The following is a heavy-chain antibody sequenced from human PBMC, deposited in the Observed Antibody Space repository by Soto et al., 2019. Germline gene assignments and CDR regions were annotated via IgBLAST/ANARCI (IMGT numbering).Heavy chain of an antibody. CDR3: ARRYGGAVDY. D-gene: IGHD3-10*01. CDR2: IYYSGST. V-gene: IGHV4-61*01. J-gene: IGHJ4*02. Sequence: SETLSLTCTVSGGYVSSGSYYWSWIRQPPGKGLEWIGYIYYSGSTNYNPSLKSRVTISVDTSKNQFSLKLSSVTAADTAVYYCARRYGGAVDYWGQGTLVTAPQ. CDR1: GGYVSSGSYY.